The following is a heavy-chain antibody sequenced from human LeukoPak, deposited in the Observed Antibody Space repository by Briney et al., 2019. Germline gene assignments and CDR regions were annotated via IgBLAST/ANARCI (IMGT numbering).Heavy chain of an antibody. V-gene: IGHV3-21*01. D-gene: IGHD3-10*01. J-gene: IGHJ4*02. CDR3: ARDTSYLWFGELTPYYFDY. CDR2: ISSSSSYI. CDR1: GFTFSSYS. Sequence: GGSLRLSCAASGFTFSSYSMNWVRQAPGKGLEWVSSISSSSSYIYYADSVKGRFTISRDNAKNSLYLQMNSLRAEDTAVYYCARDTSYLWFGELTPYYFDYWGQGTLVTASS.